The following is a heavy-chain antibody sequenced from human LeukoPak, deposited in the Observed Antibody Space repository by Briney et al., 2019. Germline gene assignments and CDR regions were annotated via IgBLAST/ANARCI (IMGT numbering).Heavy chain of an antibody. D-gene: IGHD4-17*01. J-gene: IGHJ6*03. CDR1: SGSFSGYY. CDR3: ARGTRGDYVYHRGNFRRMVYYYYMDV. CDR2: INHSGST. V-gene: IGHV4-34*01. Sequence: SETLSLTCAVYSGSFSGYYWSWIRQPPGKGLEWIGEINHSGSTNNNPSPKSRVTISQDTSKNQFSLRLSSVTAADTAVYYCARGTRGDYVYHRGNFRRMVYYYYMDVWGQGTPVTVSS.